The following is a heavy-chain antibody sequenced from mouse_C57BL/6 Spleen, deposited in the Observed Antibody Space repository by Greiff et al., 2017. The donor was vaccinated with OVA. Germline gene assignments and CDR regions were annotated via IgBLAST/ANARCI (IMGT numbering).Heavy chain of an antibody. Sequence: VQLQQSGPELVKPGDSVKISCKASGYSFTGYFMNWVMQSHGKSLEWIGRINPYNGDTFYNQKFKGKATLTVDKSSSTAHMELRSLTSEDSAVYYCARSGGSSFYAMDYWGQGTSVTVSS. CDR2: INPYNGDT. D-gene: IGHD1-1*01. J-gene: IGHJ4*01. CDR1: GYSFTGYF. CDR3: ARSGGSSFYAMDY. V-gene: IGHV1-20*01.